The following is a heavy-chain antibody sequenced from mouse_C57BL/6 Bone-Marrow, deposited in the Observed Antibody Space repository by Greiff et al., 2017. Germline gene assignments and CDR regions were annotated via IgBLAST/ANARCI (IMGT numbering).Heavy chain of an antibody. Sequence: VQLQASGAELVKPGASVKLSCKASGYTFTSYWMHWVKQRPGRGLEWIGRIDPNSGGTKYNEKFKSKDTLTVDKPSSTAYLQLSSLTSEDSAVYYCAREGDYSNQRYFDVWGTETTVTVSS. V-gene: IGHV1-72*01. CDR3: AREGDYSNQRYFDV. D-gene: IGHD2-5*01. J-gene: IGHJ1*03. CDR1: GYTFTSYW. CDR2: IDPNSGGT.